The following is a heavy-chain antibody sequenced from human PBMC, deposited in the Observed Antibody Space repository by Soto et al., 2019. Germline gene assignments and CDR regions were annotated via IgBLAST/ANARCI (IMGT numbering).Heavy chain of an antibody. Sequence: QVQLVQSGAEVKKPGSSVKVSCKASGGTFSSYAISWVRQAPGQGLEWMGGIIPIFGTANYAQKFQGRVTITADESTSTAYMELSSLRSEDTAVYYCAREPLGAGYDILTGYYPRDYGMDVWGQGTTVTVSS. CDR1: GGTFSSYA. CDR3: AREPLGAGYDILTGYYPRDYGMDV. CDR2: IIPIFGTA. V-gene: IGHV1-69*01. D-gene: IGHD3-9*01. J-gene: IGHJ6*02.